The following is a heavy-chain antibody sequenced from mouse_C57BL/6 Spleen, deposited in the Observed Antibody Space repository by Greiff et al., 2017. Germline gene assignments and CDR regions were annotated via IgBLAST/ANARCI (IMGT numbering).Heavy chain of an antibody. D-gene: IGHD1-1*01. CDR2: IYPGSGNT. CDR1: GYTFTDYY. V-gene: IGHV1-76*01. Sequence: QVQLQQSGAELVRPGASVKLSCKASGYTFTDYYINWVKQRPGQGLEWIARIYPGSGNTYYNEKFKGKATLTAEKSSSTAYMQLSRLTSEDSAVDFCARYYYGSICDGYFDYWGQGTTLTVSS. CDR3: ARYYYGSICDGYFDY. J-gene: IGHJ2*01.